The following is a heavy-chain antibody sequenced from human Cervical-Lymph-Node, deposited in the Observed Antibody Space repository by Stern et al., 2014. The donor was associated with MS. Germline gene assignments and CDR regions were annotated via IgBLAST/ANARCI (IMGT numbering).Heavy chain of an antibody. V-gene: IGHV1-24*01. CDR3: AAVTLAVGATLPAH. Sequence: VQLVESGAEVKKPGASVQVSCKGSGYTVAELSMHWVRQAPGKGLEWMGGFDSEDGEVIYAQRFQGRVTMTEDTSADTAYMELTSLRSEDTAVYYCAAVTLAVGATLPAHWGQGTLVTVSS. D-gene: IGHD2-15*01. CDR2: FDSEDGEV. J-gene: IGHJ4*02. CDR1: GYTVAELS.